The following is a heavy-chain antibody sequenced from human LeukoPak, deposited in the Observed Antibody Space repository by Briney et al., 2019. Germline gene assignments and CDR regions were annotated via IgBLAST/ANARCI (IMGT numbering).Heavy chain of an antibody. Sequence: GRSLRLSCAASGFTSGEYAMHWVRQAPGKGLEWVSGISWNSGNIGYADSVKGRFTISRDNAKNSLYLQMNSLRAEDMALYYCAKDGGAYSSSAGWFDPWGQGTLVTVSS. CDR1: GFTSGEYA. CDR3: AKDGGAYSSSAGWFDP. CDR2: ISWNSGNI. J-gene: IGHJ5*02. D-gene: IGHD6-6*01. V-gene: IGHV3-9*02.